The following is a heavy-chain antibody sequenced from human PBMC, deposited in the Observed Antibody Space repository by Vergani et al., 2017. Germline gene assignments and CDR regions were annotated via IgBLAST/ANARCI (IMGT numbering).Heavy chain of an antibody. CDR2: ISSTGTYI. CDR3: AGDVGRGDYVWGSYRPPSLDY. V-gene: IGHV3-11*06. CDR1: GFTFSDYY. D-gene: IGHD3-16*02. J-gene: IGHJ4*02. Sequence: QVQLVESGGGLVKPGGSLRLSCAASGFTFSDYYMSWIRQAPGKGLEWVSYISSTGTYINYADSVKGRFTISRDNAKNSLYLQMSSLRAEDTAVYYCAGDVGRGDYVWGSYRPPSLDYWGQGTLVTVSS.